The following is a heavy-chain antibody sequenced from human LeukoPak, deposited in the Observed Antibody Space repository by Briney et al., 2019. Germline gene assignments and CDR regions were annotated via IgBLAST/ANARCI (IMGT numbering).Heavy chain of an antibody. CDR2: ISWNSDSV. CDR1: GFTFSSYW. CDR3: AKAITGVVIRNDAFDI. D-gene: IGHD3-22*01. Sequence: GGSLRLSCTASGFTFSSYWMHWVRQAPGKGLVWVSGISWNSDSVGYADSVKGRFTISRDNAKNSLYLQMNSLRAGDTALYYCAKAITGVVIRNDAFDIWGQGTMVTVSS. J-gene: IGHJ3*02. V-gene: IGHV3-9*01.